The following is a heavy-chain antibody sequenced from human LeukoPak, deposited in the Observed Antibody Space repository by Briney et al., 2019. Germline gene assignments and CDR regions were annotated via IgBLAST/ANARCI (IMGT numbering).Heavy chain of an antibody. CDR3: ARRLVAGTLYMDV. J-gene: IGHJ6*03. D-gene: IGHD6-19*01. CDR1: GGSISSSSYY. V-gene: IGHV4-39*01. Sequence: PSETLSLTCTVSGGSISSSSYYWGWIRQPPGKGLEWIGSIYYSGSTYYNPSLKSRVTISVDTSKNQFSLKLSSVTAADTAVYCCARRLVAGTLYMDVWRKGTTVTVSS. CDR2: IYYSGST.